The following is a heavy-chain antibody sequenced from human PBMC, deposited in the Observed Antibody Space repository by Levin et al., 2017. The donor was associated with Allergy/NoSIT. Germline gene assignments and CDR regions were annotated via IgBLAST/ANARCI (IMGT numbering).Heavy chain of an antibody. J-gene: IGHJ4*02. CDR1: GFTFSSYS. D-gene: IGHD2-2*01. Sequence: GESLKISCAASGFTFSSYSMNWVRQAPGKGLEWVSSISSSSSYIYYADSVKGRFTISRDNAKNSLYLQMNSLRAEDTAVYYCARGICSSTSCQYYFDYWGQGTLVTVSS. V-gene: IGHV3-21*01. CDR3: ARGICSSTSCQYYFDY. CDR2: ISSSSSYI.